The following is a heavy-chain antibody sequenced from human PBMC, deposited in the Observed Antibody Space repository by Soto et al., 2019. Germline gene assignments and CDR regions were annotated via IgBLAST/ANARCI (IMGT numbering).Heavy chain of an antibody. CDR3: AREGQWLFYYYYYGMDV. CDR1: GFTFSSYA. CDR2: ISYDGSNK. Sequence: PGGSLRLSCAASGFTFSSYAMHWVRQAPGKGLEWVAVISYDGSNKYYADSVKGRFTISRDNSKNTLYLQMNSLRAEDTAVYYCAREGQWLFYYYYYGMDVWGKGPTVTAS. J-gene: IGHJ6*04. V-gene: IGHV3-30-3*01. D-gene: IGHD6-19*01.